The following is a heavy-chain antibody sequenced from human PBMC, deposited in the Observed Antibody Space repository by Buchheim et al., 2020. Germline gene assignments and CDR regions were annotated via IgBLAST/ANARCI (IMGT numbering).Heavy chain of an antibody. V-gene: IGHV4-39*01. CDR3: ARGETSWGSQFGTAIDVYDI. Sequence: QLQLQESGPGLVKPSETLSLICSVFGASISSTTYYWAWFRQPPGKGLEWIGSVSYSGTAYYNPSLQSRVAIYLDTSHNQLSLRLSYMTAADTAVYRCARGETSWGSQFGTAIDVYDIWGQGT. CDR2: VSYSGTA. J-gene: IGHJ3*02. CDR1: GASISSTTYY. D-gene: IGHD3-16*01.